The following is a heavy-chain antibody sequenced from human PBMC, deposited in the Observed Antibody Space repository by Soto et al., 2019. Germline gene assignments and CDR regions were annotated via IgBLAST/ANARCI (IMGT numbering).Heavy chain of an antibody. CDR2: ISYDGSNK. J-gene: IGHJ6*02. Sequence: GESLKISCAASGFTFSSYGMHWVRQAPGKGLEWVAVISYDGSNKYYADSVKGRFTISRDNSKNTLYLQMNSLRAEDTAVYYCAKALGLYGDYYYGMDVWGQGTTVTVSS. CDR1: GFTFSSYG. CDR3: AKALGLYGDYYYGMDV. V-gene: IGHV3-30*18. D-gene: IGHD4-17*01.